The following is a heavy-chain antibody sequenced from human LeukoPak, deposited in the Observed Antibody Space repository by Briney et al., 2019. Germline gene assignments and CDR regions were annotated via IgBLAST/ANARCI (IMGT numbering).Heavy chain of an antibody. CDR1: GYTFTSYG. D-gene: IGHD6-13*01. CDR3: ARGIGSSWYDTKIFFDY. J-gene: IGHJ4*02. V-gene: IGHV1-18*01. CDR2: ISAYNGNT. Sequence: ASVKVSCKASGYTFTSYGINWVRQAPGQGLEWMGWISAYNGNTNYAQKLQGRVTMTTDTSTSTAYMELRSLRSDDTAVYYCARGIGSSWYDTKIFFDYWGQGTLDTVSS.